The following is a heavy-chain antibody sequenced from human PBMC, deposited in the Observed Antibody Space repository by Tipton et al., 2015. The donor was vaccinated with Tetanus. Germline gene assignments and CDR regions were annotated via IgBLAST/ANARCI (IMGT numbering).Heavy chain of an antibody. V-gene: IGHV4-4*07. CDR3: ARDFRERSGTYYSYYYTMDV. CDR2: VYSSGST. CDR1: GGSLNTFY. Sequence: LRLSCTVSGGSLNTFYWNWIRQPAGKGLEWIGRVYSSGSTNYNPSLKSRVTMSIDASKNQFSLELTSVTAADTAVYYCARDFRERSGTYYSYYYTMDVWGQGTTVTVS. J-gene: IGHJ6*02. D-gene: IGHD1-26*01.